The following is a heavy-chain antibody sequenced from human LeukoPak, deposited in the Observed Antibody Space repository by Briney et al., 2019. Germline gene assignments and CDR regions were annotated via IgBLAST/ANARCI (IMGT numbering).Heavy chain of an antibody. CDR1: GFAFSSYA. J-gene: IGHJ4*02. CDR2: VSYDGGSK. Sequence: GGSLRLSCAASGFAFSSYAMHWVRQGPGKGLVWVALVSYDGGSKYYADSVKGRITISRDNSKNTLHLQMNSLRTEDTAVYYCARVKGGIAAAGNYFDYWGQGTLVTVSS. CDR3: ARVKGGIAAAGNYFDY. V-gene: IGHV3-30-3*01. D-gene: IGHD6-13*01.